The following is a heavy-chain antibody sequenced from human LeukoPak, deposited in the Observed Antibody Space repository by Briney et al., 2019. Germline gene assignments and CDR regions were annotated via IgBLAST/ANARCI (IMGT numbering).Heavy chain of an antibody. V-gene: IGHV4-59*01. CDR2: IYYSGST. CDR3: ARDGGYNWFDP. Sequence: PSETLSLTCTVSGGSISSYYWSWIRQPPGKGLEWIGYIYYSGSTNYNPSLKSRVTISVDTSKNQFSLKLSSVTAAGTAVYYCARDGGYNWFDPWGQGTLVTVSS. D-gene: IGHD3-16*01. J-gene: IGHJ5*02. CDR1: GGSISSYY.